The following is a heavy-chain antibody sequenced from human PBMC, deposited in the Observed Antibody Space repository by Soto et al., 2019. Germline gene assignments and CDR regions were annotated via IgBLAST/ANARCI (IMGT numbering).Heavy chain of an antibody. CDR2: IYYTGST. V-gene: IGHV4-59*01. D-gene: IGHD1-20*01. Sequence: SETLSLTCTVSSDSLSSYCWSWIRQSPGKGLEWIGYIYYTGSTSYNPFLKTRAAMSVDTSKNQFSLKLSSVTAADTALYYCAGAPNWNYFDFWGQGALVTVSS. CDR3: AGAPNWNYFDF. CDR1: SDSLSSYC. J-gene: IGHJ4*02.